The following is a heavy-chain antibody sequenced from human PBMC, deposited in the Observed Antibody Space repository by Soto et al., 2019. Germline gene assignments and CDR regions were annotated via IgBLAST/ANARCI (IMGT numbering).Heavy chain of an antibody. CDR2: IYYSGST. CDR1: GGSISSYY. CDR3: ARGGYGDVFDY. J-gene: IGHJ4*02. D-gene: IGHD4-17*01. V-gene: IGHV4-59*01. Sequence: QVQLQESGPGLVKPSETLSLTCTVSGGSISSYYWSWIRQPPGKGLEWIGYIYYSGSTNYNPSLKSRGTISVDTSKNQFSLKLSSVTAADTAVYYCARGGYGDVFDYWGQGTLVTVSS.